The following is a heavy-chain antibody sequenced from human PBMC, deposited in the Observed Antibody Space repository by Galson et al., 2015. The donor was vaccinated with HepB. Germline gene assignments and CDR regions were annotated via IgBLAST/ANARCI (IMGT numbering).Heavy chain of an antibody. CDR1: GGTFSSYG. CDR3: ARGGDYDFWSGYYLVLDY. V-gene: IGHV1-18*01. CDR2: ISAYNGNT. J-gene: IGHJ4*02. D-gene: IGHD3-3*01. Sequence: SVKVSCKASGGTFSSYGISWVGQAPGQGLEWMGWISAYNGNTNYAQKLQGRVTMTTDTSTSTAYMELRSLRSDDTAVYYCARGGDYDFWSGYYLVLDYWGQGTLVTVSS.